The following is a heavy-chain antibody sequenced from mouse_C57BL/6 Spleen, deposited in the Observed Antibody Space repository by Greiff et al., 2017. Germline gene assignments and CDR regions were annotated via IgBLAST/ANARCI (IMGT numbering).Heavy chain of an antibody. Sequence: VQLKESGPELVKPGASVKISCKASGYSFTGYYMNWVKQSPEKSLEWIGEINPSTGGTTDNQKFKAKATLTVDKSSSTAYMQLKSLTSEDSAVYYCAKGNDYDEGGYYTMDYWGQGTSVTVSS. J-gene: IGHJ4*01. CDR1: GYSFTGYY. D-gene: IGHD2-4*01. CDR2: INPSTGGT. V-gene: IGHV1-42*01. CDR3: AKGNDYDEGGYYTMDY.